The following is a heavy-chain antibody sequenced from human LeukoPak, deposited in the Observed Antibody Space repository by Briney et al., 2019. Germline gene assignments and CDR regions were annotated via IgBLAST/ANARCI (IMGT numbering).Heavy chain of an antibody. CDR3: AKAGQNSGWVFDP. J-gene: IGHJ5*02. V-gene: IGHV3-30*02. CDR1: AFTCSSYG. Sequence: TGGTLRLSCAGSAFTCSSYGRQWVGQAPGKGREGVAFIRDDGSDKDYADSVKGRFTMYRDNTKHTLYLQMNSLRAEDTAVYYCAKAGQNSGWVFDPWGQGTLVTVSS. CDR2: IRDDGSDK. D-gene: IGHD5-12*01.